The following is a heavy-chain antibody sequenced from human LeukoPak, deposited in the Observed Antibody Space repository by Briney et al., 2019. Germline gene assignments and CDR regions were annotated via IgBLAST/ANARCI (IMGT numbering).Heavy chain of an antibody. D-gene: IGHD6-19*01. Sequence: PGACLRLSCAASGFTFSSYAMSWVRQAPGKGLEWVSTVSGSGGSTYYADSVKGRFTISRDNSKNTLYLQMNSLRADDTAVYYCAKTGSSGWYYFDYWGQGTLVTVSS. J-gene: IGHJ4*02. CDR3: AKTGSSGWYYFDY. CDR1: GFTFSSYA. CDR2: VSGSGGST. V-gene: IGHV3-23*01.